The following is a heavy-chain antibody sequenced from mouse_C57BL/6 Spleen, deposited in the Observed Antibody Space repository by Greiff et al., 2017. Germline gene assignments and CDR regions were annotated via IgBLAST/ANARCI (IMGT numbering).Heavy chain of an antibody. V-gene: IGHV5-4*01. J-gene: IGHJ1*03. CDR1: GFTFSSYA. D-gene: IGHD2-3*01. CDR2: ISDGGSYT. CDR3: ARDTGGLLRYFDV. Sequence: EVKVEESGGGLVKPGGSLKLSCAASGFTFSSYAMSWVRQTPEKRLEWVATISDGGSYTYYPDNVKGRFTISRDNAKNNLYLQMSHLKSEDTAMYYCARDTGGLLRYFDVWGTGTTVTVSS.